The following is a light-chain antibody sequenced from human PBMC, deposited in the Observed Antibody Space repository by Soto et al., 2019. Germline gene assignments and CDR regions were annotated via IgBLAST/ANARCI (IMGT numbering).Light chain of an antibody. Sequence: QSALTQPASVSGTPGQSITISCTGTSSDVGGYNCVSWYQQHPGKAPKLIIYEVSNRPSGVSDRVSGSKSGNTASLTISGLQSEDEADYYCNSYAGKRTVVFGTGTKVTVL. V-gene: IGLV2-14*01. CDR2: EVS. CDR1: SSDVGGYNC. J-gene: IGLJ1*01. CDR3: NSYAGKRTVV.